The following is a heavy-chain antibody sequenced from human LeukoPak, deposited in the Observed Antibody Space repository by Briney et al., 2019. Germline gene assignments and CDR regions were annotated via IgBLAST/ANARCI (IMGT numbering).Heavy chain of an antibody. J-gene: IGHJ5*02. D-gene: IGHD3-22*01. CDR2: INPNSGGT. CDR3: ARDLDYYDSSGSGWFDP. V-gene: IGHV1-2*02. Sequence: ASVKVSCKASGYIFTSYGISWVRQAPGQGLEWMGWINPNSGGTNYAQKFQGRVTMTRDTSISTAYMELSRLRSDDTAVYYCARDLDYYDSSGSGWFDPWGQGTLVTVSS. CDR1: GYIFTSYG.